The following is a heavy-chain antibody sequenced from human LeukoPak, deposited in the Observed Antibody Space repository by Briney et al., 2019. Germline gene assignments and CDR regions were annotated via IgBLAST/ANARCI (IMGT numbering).Heavy chain of an antibody. CDR1: GFTFSNYA. D-gene: IGHD2-21*02. Sequence: GGSLRLSCAASGFTFSNYAMSWVRQAPGKGLEWVSSISGSGGTTYYADSVEDRFTISRDNSKNTLFLQMNSLRAEDTAFYYCANGAYCGGDCYGYYFYYMDVWGKGTTVTVSS. V-gene: IGHV3-23*01. J-gene: IGHJ6*03. CDR3: ANGAYCGGDCYGYYFYYMDV. CDR2: ISGSGGTT.